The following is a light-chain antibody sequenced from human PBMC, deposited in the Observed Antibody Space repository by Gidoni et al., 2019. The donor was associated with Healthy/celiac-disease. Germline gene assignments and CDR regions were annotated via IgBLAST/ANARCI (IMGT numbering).Light chain of an antibody. Sequence: DRVMTHSPDSLAVYLGGRATINCKSSQSVLYSSNNKNYLAWYQQKPGQPPKLLIYWASTRESGVPDRFSGSGSGTDFTLTISSLQAEDVAVYYCQQYYSTPWTFGQGTKVEIK. J-gene: IGKJ1*01. CDR2: WAS. CDR1: QSVLYSSNNKNY. CDR3: QQYYSTPWT. V-gene: IGKV4-1*01.